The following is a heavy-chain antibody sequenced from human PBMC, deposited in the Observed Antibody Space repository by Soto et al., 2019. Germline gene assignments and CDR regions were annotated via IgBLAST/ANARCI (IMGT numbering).Heavy chain of an antibody. Sequence: EVQLVESGGGLVQPGGSLRLSCAASRFTFNSYWMSWVRQAPGKGLEWVANINQDGSEKFYVDSVKGRFTISRDNAKNSLYLQMNSLRDEDTAVYYCARDKGDLDYWGQGTLVTVSS. V-gene: IGHV3-7*01. CDR2: INQDGSEK. CDR1: RFTFNSYW. J-gene: IGHJ4*02. CDR3: ARDKGDLDY.